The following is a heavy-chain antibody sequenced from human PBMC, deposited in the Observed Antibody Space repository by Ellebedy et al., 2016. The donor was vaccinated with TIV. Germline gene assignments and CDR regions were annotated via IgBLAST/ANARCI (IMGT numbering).Heavy chain of an antibody. CDR1: GFSFRSYW. V-gene: IGHV3-7*01. D-gene: IGHD4-17*01. CDR3: ATDGSYGDYRSPTHALSM. CDR2: INQDGSDK. Sequence: GGSLRLSCGGSGFSFRSYWMTWVRQAPGKGLEWVANINQDGSDKYYVDSVKGRFTIARDNAKNSLYLQMSSLRVEDTAVYYCATDGSYGDYRSPTHALSMWGQGTMVTVS. J-gene: IGHJ3*02.